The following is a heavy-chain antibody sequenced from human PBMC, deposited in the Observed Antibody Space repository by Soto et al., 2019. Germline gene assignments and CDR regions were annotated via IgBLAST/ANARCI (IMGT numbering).Heavy chain of an antibody. Sequence: QVQLQESGPGLVKPSGTLSLICAVSGGSINTSHWWSWVRQPPGKGLEWIGEIFHSGSTNYDPSLKSRVTISVDKSNNHFSLNLNSVTAADTAFYFCARYSDGFGAFEIWGQGAMVTVSS. CDR2: IFHSGST. D-gene: IGHD2-21*01. CDR1: GGSINTSHW. J-gene: IGHJ3*02. CDR3: ARYSDGFGAFEI. V-gene: IGHV4-4*02.